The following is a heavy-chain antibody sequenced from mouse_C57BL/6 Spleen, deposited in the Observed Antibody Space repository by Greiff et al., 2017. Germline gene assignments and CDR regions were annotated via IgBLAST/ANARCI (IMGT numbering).Heavy chain of an antibody. D-gene: IGHD1-1*01. Sequence: EVKLMESGEGLVKPGGSLKLSCAASGFTFSSYAMSWVRQTPEKRLEWVAYISSGGDYIYYADTVKGRFTISRDNARNTLYLQMSSLKSEDTAMYYCTRDRYYGSSYAMDYWGQGTSVTVSS. CDR2: ISSGGDYI. CDR3: TRDRYYGSSYAMDY. J-gene: IGHJ4*01. V-gene: IGHV5-9-1*02. CDR1: GFTFSSYA.